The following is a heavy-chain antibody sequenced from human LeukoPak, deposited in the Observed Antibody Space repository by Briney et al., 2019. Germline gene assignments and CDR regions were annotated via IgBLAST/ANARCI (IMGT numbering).Heavy chain of an antibody. V-gene: IGHV3-7*01. Sequence: GGSLRLSCAASGFPFSGYWMTWVRQPPGKGLFWLGNINHNGSAVYYVDSVEGRFTISRDNAKNSLYLQMNSLRAEDTAVYYCARVRFLERSQYYFDYWGQGTLVTVSS. D-gene: IGHD3-3*01. CDR2: INHNGSAV. CDR3: ARVRFLERSQYYFDY. J-gene: IGHJ4*02. CDR1: GFPFSGYW.